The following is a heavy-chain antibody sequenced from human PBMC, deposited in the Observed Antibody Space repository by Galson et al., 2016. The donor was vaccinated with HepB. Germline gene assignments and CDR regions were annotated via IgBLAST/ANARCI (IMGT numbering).Heavy chain of an antibody. V-gene: IGHV3-30*18. D-gene: IGHD6-19*01. Sequence: SLRLSCAASGFAFSSYGMHWVRQAPGKGLEWVAAISSDGSHKYYADSVKGRFTISRDNSKNTVYLHANSRRAEDTAGYYCGKRIPVAGSWGGGLDYWGQGTQVTVSS. CDR1: GFAFSSYG. CDR2: ISSDGSHK. CDR3: GKRIPVAGSWGGGLDY. J-gene: IGHJ4*02.